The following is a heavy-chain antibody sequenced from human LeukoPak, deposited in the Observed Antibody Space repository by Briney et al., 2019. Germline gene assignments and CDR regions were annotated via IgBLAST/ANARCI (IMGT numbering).Heavy chain of an antibody. CDR2: ISSSGSTI. CDR1: GFTFSDYY. Sequence: GGSLRLSCAASGFTFSDYYMSWIRQAPGKGLEWVSYISSSGSTIYYADSVKGRFTISRDNAKNSLYLQMNSLRAEDTAVYYCARDRGSSGWSYCYYYGMDVWDQGTTVTVSS. J-gene: IGHJ6*02. V-gene: IGHV3-11*01. D-gene: IGHD6-19*01. CDR3: ARDRGSSGWSYCYYYGMDV.